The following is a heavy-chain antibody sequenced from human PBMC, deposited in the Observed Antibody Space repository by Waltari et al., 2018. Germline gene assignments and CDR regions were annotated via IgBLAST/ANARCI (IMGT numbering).Heavy chain of an antibody. V-gene: IGHV4-4*09. Sequence: QVQLQEPGPGLVKPSETLSLTCTVSGGSISSSYWSCIRQPPGKGLEWIGYIYTSGSTNYNPSLKSRVTISVDTSKNQFSLKLSSVTAADTAVYYCARVLWFGEWIWVFDYWGQGTLVTVSS. J-gene: IGHJ4*02. CDR3: ARVLWFGEWIWVFDY. D-gene: IGHD3-10*01. CDR2: IYTSGST. CDR1: GGSISSSY.